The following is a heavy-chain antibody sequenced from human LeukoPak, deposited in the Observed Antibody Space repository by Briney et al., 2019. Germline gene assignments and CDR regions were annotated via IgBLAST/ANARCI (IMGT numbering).Heavy chain of an antibody. J-gene: IGHJ4*02. CDR3: TREGGNCGEGYFDY. V-gene: IGHV3-11*01. CDR1: GFTFSDYY. D-gene: IGHD3-10*01. Sequence: GGSLRLSCAASGFTFSDYYMSWIRQVPGKGLEWVSYITSSGDTIYYAGSVKGRFTISRDIPENSVYLQMNSLRAEATAVDYGTREGGNCGEGYFDYWGQGTLVTVSS. CDR2: ITSSGDTI.